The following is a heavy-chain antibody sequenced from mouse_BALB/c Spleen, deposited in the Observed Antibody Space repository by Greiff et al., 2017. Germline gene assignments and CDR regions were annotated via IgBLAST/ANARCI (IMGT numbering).Heavy chain of an antibody. J-gene: IGHJ3*01. Sequence: EVQLQQSGAELVKPGASVKLSCTASGFNIKDTYMHWVKQRPEQGLEWIGRIDPANGNTKYDPKFQGKATITADTSSNTAYLQLSSLTSEDTAVYYCARDYYGSSFAYWGQGTLVTVSA. CDR3: ARDYYGSSFAY. CDR2: IDPANGNT. CDR1: GFNIKDTY. V-gene: IGHV14-3*02. D-gene: IGHD1-1*01.